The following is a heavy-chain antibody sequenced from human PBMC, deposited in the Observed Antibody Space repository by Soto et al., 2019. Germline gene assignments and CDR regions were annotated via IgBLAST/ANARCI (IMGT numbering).Heavy chain of an antibody. D-gene: IGHD2-2*01. J-gene: IGHJ6*02. CDR2: ISSSGSTI. Sequence: GGSLRLSCAASGFTFSDYYMSWIRQAPGKGLEWVSYISSSGSTIYYADSVKDRFTISRDNAKNSLYLQMNSLRAEDTAVYYCARVGPVVPAAVGYYYYGMDVWGQGTTVTVSS. V-gene: IGHV3-11*01. CDR3: ARVGPVVPAAVGYYYYGMDV. CDR1: GFTFSDYY.